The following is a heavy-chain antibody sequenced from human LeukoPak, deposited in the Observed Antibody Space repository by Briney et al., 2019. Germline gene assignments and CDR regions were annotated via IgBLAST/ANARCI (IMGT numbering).Heavy chain of an antibody. D-gene: IGHD3-10*01. CDR1: GGSISSYY. J-gene: IGHJ6*03. Sequence: SETLSLTCTVSGGSISSYYWSWIRQPPGKGLEWIGYIYHSGSTNYNPSLKSRVTMSVDTSKNQFSLKLSSVTAADTAVYYCARGGMVRGVTGLYYYYMDVWGKGTTVTVSS. CDR2: IYHSGST. CDR3: ARGGMVRGVTGLYYYYMDV. V-gene: IGHV4-59*01.